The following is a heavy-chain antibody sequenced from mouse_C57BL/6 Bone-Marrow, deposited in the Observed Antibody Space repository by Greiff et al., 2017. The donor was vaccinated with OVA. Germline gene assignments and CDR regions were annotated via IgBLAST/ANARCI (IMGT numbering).Heavy chain of an antibody. D-gene: IGHD2-1*01. J-gene: IGHJ2*01. CDR3: STVTLDY. CDR1: GFNIKDDY. Sequence: VQLQQSGAELVRPGASVKLSCTASGFNIKDDYMHWVKHRPEQGLEWIGWIDPENGDTEYASKFQGKATITADTSSNTAYLQLSSLTSEDTAVYYCSTVTLDYWGQGTTLTVSS. CDR2: IDPENGDT. V-gene: IGHV14-4*01.